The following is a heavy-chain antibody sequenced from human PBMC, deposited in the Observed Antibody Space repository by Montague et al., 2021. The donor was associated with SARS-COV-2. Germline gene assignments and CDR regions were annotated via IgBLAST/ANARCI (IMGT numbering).Heavy chain of an antibody. D-gene: IGHD2-21*01. CDR1: GFTFSRYD. Sequence: SLRLSCAASGFTFSRYDTIWERHLPGHGLPWLPYNRRLGGGSDEXXALSVKGRVTTSRDNAKNSLYLQMNSLRVEDTAIYYCARDRDWDDWCGMDVWGQG. CDR2: NRRLGGGSDE. V-gene: IGHV3-48*03. CDR3: ARDRDWDDWCGMDV. J-gene: IGHJ6*02.